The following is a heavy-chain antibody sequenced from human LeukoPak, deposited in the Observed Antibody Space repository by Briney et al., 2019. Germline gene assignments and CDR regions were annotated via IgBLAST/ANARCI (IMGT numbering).Heavy chain of an antibody. V-gene: IGHV3-7*01. D-gene: IGHD2/OR15-2a*01. CDR1: GLIFSDYW. CDR3: ARNSVDY. Sequence: GGSLRLSCAASGLIFSDYWMSWVRQAPGKGLEWVAHIKQDGSEKYYVDSVKGRFTISRDNAKNSLYLQMNSLRAEDTAVYYCARNSVDYWGQGTLVTVS. CDR2: IKQDGSEK. J-gene: IGHJ4*02.